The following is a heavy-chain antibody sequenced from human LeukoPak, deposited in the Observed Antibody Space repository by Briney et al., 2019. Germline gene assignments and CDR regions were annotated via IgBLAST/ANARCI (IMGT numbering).Heavy chain of an antibody. D-gene: IGHD3-9*01. Sequence: ASVKVSCKASGYTFTGYYMHWVRQAPGQGLEWMGWISAYNGNTNYAQKLQGRVTMTTDTSTSTAYMELRSLRSDDTAVYYCARDNYDILTGYYGYWGQGTLVTVSS. CDR2: ISAYNGNT. V-gene: IGHV1-18*04. CDR1: GYTFTGYY. J-gene: IGHJ4*02. CDR3: ARDNYDILTGYYGY.